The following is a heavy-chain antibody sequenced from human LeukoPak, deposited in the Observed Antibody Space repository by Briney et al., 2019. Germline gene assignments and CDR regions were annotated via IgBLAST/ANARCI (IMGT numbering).Heavy chain of an antibody. CDR1: GYTFTSYY. CDR2: INPSGGST. J-gene: IGHJ6*03. Sequence: GASVKVSFKASGYTFTSYYMHWVRQAPGQGLEWMGIINPSGGSTSYAQKFQGRVTMTRDTSTSTVYMELSSLRSEDTAVYYCARDDYLMGFRGYYDSSGYQSYYYYYYMDVWGKGTTVTVSS. D-gene: IGHD3-22*01. CDR3: ARDDYLMGFRGYYDSSGYQSYYYYYYMDV. V-gene: IGHV1-46*01.